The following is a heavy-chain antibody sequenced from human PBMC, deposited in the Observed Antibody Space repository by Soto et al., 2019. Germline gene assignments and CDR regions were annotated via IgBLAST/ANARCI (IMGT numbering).Heavy chain of an antibody. D-gene: IGHD1-26*01. CDR1: EFTFSSNG. V-gene: IGHV3-30*18. CDR3: VKSAIMTDLLKVYSGKDL. J-gene: IGHJ6*02. CDR2: ISGDGSKR. Sequence: GGSLRLSCAASEFTFSSNGMQWVRQAAGKGLEWVAGISGDGSKRYYADSLKGRFTISRDNSKNMLHLQMNNLRPEDTAVYYWVKSAIMTDLLKVYSGKDLWGQGTTVTVSS.